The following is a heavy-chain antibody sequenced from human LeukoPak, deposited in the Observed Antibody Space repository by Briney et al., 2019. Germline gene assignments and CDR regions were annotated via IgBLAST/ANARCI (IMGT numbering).Heavy chain of an antibody. V-gene: IGHV3-48*04. Sequence: PEGSLRLSCAASGFSFSTYSMNWVRQAPGKGLEWVSYISSSSSTIYYADSVKGRFTISRDNAKNSLYLQMNSLRAEDTAVYYCARAEGYSYGSGLDYWGQGTLVTVSS. J-gene: IGHJ4*02. CDR1: GFSFSTYS. CDR2: ISSSSSTI. CDR3: ARAEGYSYGSGLDY. D-gene: IGHD5-18*01.